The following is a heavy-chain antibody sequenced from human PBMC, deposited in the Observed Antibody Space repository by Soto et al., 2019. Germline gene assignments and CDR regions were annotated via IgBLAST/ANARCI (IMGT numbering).Heavy chain of an antibody. CDR3: AREKNIAAAGTIVNWFDP. V-gene: IGHV4-59*01. Sequence: PSETLSLTCTVSGGSISSYYWSWIRQPPGKGLEWIGYIYYSGSTSYNPSLKSRVTISVDTSKNQFSLKLSSVTAADTAVYYCAREKNIAAAGTIVNWFDPWGQGTLVTVSS. J-gene: IGHJ5*02. CDR1: GGSISSYY. CDR2: IYYSGST. D-gene: IGHD6-13*01.